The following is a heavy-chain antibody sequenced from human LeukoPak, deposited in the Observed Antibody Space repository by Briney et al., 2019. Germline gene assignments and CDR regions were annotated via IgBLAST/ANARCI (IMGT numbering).Heavy chain of an antibody. CDR3: AREDSGSYYGY. CDR2: IWYDGSNK. J-gene: IGHJ4*02. D-gene: IGHD1-26*01. CDR1: GYTFSSYG. Sequence: GSLRLSCAASGYTFSSYGMHWVRQAPGKGLEWVAVIWYDGSNKYYADSVKGRFTISRDNSKNTLYLQMNSLRAEDTAVYYCAREDSGSYYGYWGQGTLVTVSS. V-gene: IGHV3-33*01.